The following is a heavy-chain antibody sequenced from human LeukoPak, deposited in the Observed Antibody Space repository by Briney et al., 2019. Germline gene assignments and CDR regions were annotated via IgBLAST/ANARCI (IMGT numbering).Heavy chain of an antibody. CDR2: INHSGST. Sequence: PSETLSLTCAVYGGSFSGYYWSWIRQPPGKGLEWIGEINHSGSTYYNPSLKSRVTISVDTSKNQFSLKLSSVTAADTAVYYCARLPYCTGTSCYTGNWFDPWGQGTLVTVSS. CDR3: ARLPYCTGTSCYTGNWFDP. CDR1: GGSFSGYY. J-gene: IGHJ5*02. D-gene: IGHD2-2*02. V-gene: IGHV4-34*01.